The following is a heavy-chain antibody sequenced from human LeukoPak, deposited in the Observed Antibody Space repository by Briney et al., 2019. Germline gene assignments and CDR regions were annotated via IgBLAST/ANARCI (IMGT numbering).Heavy chain of an antibody. Sequence: GGSLRLSCAASGFTFNDAWMSWVRQAPGKGLEWVSSISSRSSYTYHADSVKGRFTISRDNAKNSVYLQMNSLRAEDTAVYYCSRDLVYSHGSGSFEAFDFWGQGTLVTVSS. J-gene: IGHJ3*01. CDR3: SRDLVYSHGSGSFEAFDF. CDR1: GFTFNDAW. CDR2: ISSRSSYT. V-gene: IGHV3-21*01. D-gene: IGHD3-10*01.